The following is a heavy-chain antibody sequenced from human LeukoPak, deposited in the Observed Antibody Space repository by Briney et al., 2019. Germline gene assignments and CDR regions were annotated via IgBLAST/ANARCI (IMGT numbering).Heavy chain of an antibody. CDR1: GFTFSSYA. CDR3: ARDLHYYGSGSYYPFDY. D-gene: IGHD3-10*01. V-gene: IGHV3-30*04. CDR2: ISYDGSNK. Sequence: GGSLRLSCAASGFTFSSYAMHWVRQAPGKGLEGVAVISYDGSNKYYADSVKGRFTISRDNSKNTLYLQMNSLRAEDTAVYYCARDLHYYGSGSYYPFDYWGQGTLVTVSS. J-gene: IGHJ4*02.